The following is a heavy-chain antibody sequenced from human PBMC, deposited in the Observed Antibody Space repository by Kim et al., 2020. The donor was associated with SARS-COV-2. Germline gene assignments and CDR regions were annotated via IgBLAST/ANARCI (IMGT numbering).Heavy chain of an antibody. CDR1: GGSISSSSYY. CDR3: ARDLKSATRYYYYYGMDV. CDR2: IYYSGST. Sequence: SETLSLTCTVSGGSISSSSYYWGWIRQPPGKGLEWIGSIYYSGSTYYNPSLKSRVTISVDTSKNQFSLKLSSVTAADTAVYYCARDLKSATRYYYYYGMDVWGQGTTVTVSS. V-gene: IGHV4-39*07. D-gene: IGHD5-12*01. J-gene: IGHJ6*02.